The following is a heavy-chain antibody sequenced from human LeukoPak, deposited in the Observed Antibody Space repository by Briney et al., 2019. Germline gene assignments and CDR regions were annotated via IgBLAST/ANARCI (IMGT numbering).Heavy chain of an antibody. Sequence: SGGSLRLSCAASGFGFNVHSMDWLRQAPGKGLEWLSYISSGSATKYYAESAKGRFTISRDNVKNLLYLQMDNLRVEDTAIYYCARDGVLRGAFFQDWGQGILVTVSS. CDR1: GFGFNVHS. V-gene: IGHV3-48*01. CDR3: ARDGVLRGAFFQD. D-gene: IGHD2-8*01. CDR2: ISSGSATK. J-gene: IGHJ1*01.